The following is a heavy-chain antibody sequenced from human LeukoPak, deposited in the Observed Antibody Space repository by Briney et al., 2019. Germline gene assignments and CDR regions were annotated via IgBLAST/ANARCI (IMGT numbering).Heavy chain of an antibody. V-gene: IGHV4-59*01. CDR2: IYYSGNT. CDR3: ARADILIGSHWYFDL. D-gene: IGHD3-9*01. J-gene: IGHJ2*01. Sequence: SETLSLTCTVSGASISSYYWRWIRQPPGKGLEWIGYIYYSGNTNYNPSLKSRVTISVDTSKNQFSLKLSSVTAADTAVYYCARADILIGSHWYFDLWGRGTLVTVSS. CDR1: GASISSYY.